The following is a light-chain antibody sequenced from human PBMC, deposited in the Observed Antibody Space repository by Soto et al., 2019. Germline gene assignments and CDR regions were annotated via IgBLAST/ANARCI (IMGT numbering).Light chain of an antibody. CDR1: SSDVGSHNL. Sequence: QSALTQPASVSGSPGLSITISCTGTSSDVGSHNLVSWYQQHPGQAPKLMIYEVSKRPLGVSTRFSASKSGNTASLTISWLQAEDEADYYCCSYGGSRAVFGGGTQLTVL. J-gene: IGLJ7*01. CDR3: CSYGGSRAV. V-gene: IGLV2-23*02. CDR2: EVS.